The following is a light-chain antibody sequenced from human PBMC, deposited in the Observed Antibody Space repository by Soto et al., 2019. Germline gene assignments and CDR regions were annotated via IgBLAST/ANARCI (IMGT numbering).Light chain of an antibody. V-gene: IGLV4-69*01. CDR2: LKNDGSH. CDR3: QTWDTGIQV. Sequence: QSVLTQSPSASASPGAPVKLTCTLSSGHSTYTIAWHQQHPGKGPRYLMRLKNDGSHTKGDGIPDRFSGSSFGAERYLTISSLQSEDEADYYCQTWDTGIQVFGAGTKLTVL. CDR1: SGHSTYT. J-gene: IGLJ2*01.